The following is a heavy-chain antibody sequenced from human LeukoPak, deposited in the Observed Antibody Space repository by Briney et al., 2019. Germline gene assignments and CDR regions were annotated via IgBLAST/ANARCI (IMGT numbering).Heavy chain of an antibody. D-gene: IGHD4-4*01. Sequence: PGGSLRLSCAASGFTFSSYSMNWVRQAPGKGLEWVSYISSSSSTIYYADSVKGRFTISRDNSKNTLYLQMNSLRAEDTAGYYCARGPTTVTPRYYYYGMDVWGQGTTVTVSS. J-gene: IGHJ6*02. CDR1: GFTFSSYS. CDR3: ARGPTTVTPRYYYYGMDV. CDR2: ISSSSSTI. V-gene: IGHV3-48*01.